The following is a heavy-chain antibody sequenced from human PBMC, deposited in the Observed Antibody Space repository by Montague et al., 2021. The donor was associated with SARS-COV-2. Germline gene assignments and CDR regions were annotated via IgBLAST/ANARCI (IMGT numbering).Heavy chain of an antibody. CDR2: THSGDST. CDR3: ARDKVSGTTGGPGYYFDY. V-gene: IGHV3-66*01. Sequence: SLRLSCAASGFSVSSTHMSWVREAPGKGLEWVSSTHSGDSTYHADSVRGRFTISRDISKNTLFLQMNGLRAEDTAVYYCARDKVSGTTGGPGYYFDYWGQGALVTVSS. J-gene: IGHJ4*02. D-gene: IGHD2-8*02. CDR1: GFSVSSTH.